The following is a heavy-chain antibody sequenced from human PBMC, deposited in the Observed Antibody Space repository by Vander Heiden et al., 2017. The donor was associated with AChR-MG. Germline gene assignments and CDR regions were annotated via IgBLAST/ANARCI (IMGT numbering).Heavy chain of an antibody. Sequence: EVQLVESGGGLVKPGGSLRLSCAASGFTFSNAWMSWVRQAPGKGLEWVGRIKSKTDGGTTDYAARVKGRFTISRDDSKNTLYLQMNSLKTEDTAVYYCTTDHDYMGVGNWGQGTLVTVSS. CDR2: IKSKTDGGTT. D-gene: IGHD3-3*01. CDR1: GFTFSNAW. CDR3: TTDHDYMGVGN. J-gene: IGHJ4*02. V-gene: IGHV3-15*01.